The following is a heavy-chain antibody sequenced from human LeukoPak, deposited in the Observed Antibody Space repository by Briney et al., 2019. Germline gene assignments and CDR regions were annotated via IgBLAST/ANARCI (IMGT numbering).Heavy chain of an antibody. V-gene: IGHV3-11*04. CDR1: GFTFGDYA. J-gene: IGHJ1*01. Sequence: GGSLRLSCTASGFTFGDYAMSWVRQAPGKGLEWVSYISSSGSTIYYADSVKGRFTISRDNAKNSLYLQMNSLRAEDTAVYYCARDRLLYYYDSGPTGHFQHWGQGTLVTV. CDR2: ISSSGSTI. D-gene: IGHD3-22*01. CDR3: ARDRLLYYYDSGPTGHFQH.